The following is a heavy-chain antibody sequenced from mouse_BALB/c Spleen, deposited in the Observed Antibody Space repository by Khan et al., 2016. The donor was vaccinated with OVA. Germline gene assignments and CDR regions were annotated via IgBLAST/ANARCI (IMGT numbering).Heavy chain of an antibody. Sequence: EVQLQESGPGLVKPSQSLSLTCTVTGYSITSGYGWIWIRQFPGNKLEWMGYISYSGSTNYNPSLNSRISITRDTSKNQFFLQLNSVTTEDTATEYCARTARIKYWGQGTTLTVSS. D-gene: IGHD1-2*01. CDR3: ARTARIKY. J-gene: IGHJ2*01. CDR2: ISYSGST. V-gene: IGHV3-2*02. CDR1: GYSITSGYG.